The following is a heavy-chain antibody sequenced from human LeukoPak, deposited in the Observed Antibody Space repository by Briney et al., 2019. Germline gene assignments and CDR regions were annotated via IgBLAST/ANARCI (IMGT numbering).Heavy chain of an antibody. CDR2: IYYSGST. CDR3: ARDRYYFDY. Sequence: SETLSLTCTVSGGSISSYYWSWVRQPPGKGLEWIGYIYYSGSTNYNPSLKSRVTISVDTSKNQFSLKLSSVTAADTAVYYCARDRYYFDYWGQGTLVTVSS. CDR1: GGSISSYY. J-gene: IGHJ4*02. V-gene: IGHV4-59*01.